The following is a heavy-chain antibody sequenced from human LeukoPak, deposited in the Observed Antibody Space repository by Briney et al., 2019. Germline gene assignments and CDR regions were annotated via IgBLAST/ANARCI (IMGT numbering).Heavy chain of an antibody. V-gene: IGHV4-59*08. CDR2: IYYSGST. CDR1: GGSISSYY. Sequence: SETLSLTCTVSGGSISSYYWSWIRQPPGKGLEWIGYIYYSGSTNYNPSLKSRVTISVDTSKNQFSLKLSSVTAADTAVYYCARVGYYDFWSGYPDYWGQETLVTVSS. CDR3: ARVGYYDFWSGYPDY. D-gene: IGHD3-3*01. J-gene: IGHJ4*02.